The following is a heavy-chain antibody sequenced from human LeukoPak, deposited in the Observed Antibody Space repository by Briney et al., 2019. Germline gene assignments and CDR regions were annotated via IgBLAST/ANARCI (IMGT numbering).Heavy chain of an antibody. D-gene: IGHD1-26*01. CDR2: INTDNGNT. V-gene: IGHV1-18*04. Sequence: GASVKVSCKASGYTFTGYYMHWVRQAPGQGLEWMGWINTDNGNTNYAQKLQGRVTMTTDTSTSTAYMELRTLRSDDTAVYCCARDQGGATSDPWGQGTLVTVSS. CDR3: ARDQGGATSDP. J-gene: IGHJ5*02. CDR1: GYTFTGYY.